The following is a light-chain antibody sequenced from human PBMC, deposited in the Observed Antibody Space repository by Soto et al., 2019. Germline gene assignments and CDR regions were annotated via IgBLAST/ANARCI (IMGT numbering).Light chain of an antibody. CDR2: DAS. Sequence: EIVMSLSLATLSVYPGERATLSCRASQSVSSNLAWYQQKPGQAPRLLIYDASNRATGIPVRFSGSGSGTDFTLTISSLEPEDFGLYYCQQRSDWFTFGQRRLLEVK. J-gene: IGKJ5*01. CDR3: QQRSDWFT. CDR1: QSVSSN. V-gene: IGKV3-11*01.